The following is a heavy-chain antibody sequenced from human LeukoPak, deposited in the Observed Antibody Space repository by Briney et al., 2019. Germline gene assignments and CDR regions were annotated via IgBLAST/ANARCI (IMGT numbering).Heavy chain of an antibody. J-gene: IGHJ4*02. D-gene: IGHD1-26*01. V-gene: IGHV3-23*01. CDR2: ISASGNT. Sequence: GGSLRLSCAASGFTFSTYAMSWVRQAPGKGLEWVSRISASGNTHYADSVKGRFTISRDNSKNTLYVQMNSLRAEDTAVYYCAKFGSYNEFDYWGQGTLVTVSS. CDR3: AKFGSYNEFDY. CDR1: GFTFSTYA.